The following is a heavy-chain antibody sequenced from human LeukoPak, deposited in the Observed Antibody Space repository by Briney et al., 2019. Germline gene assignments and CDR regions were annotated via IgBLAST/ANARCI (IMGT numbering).Heavy chain of an antibody. CDR3: ARDRVPYYYDSSGYAVFDY. Sequence: GASVTVSCTASGGTFSSYAISWVRQAPGQGLEWMGGIIPIFGTANYAQKFQGRVMITADESTSTAYMELSSLRSEDTAVYYCARDRVPYYYDSSGYAVFDYWGQGTLVTVSS. J-gene: IGHJ4*02. CDR1: GGTFSSYA. D-gene: IGHD3-22*01. V-gene: IGHV1-69*13. CDR2: IIPIFGTA.